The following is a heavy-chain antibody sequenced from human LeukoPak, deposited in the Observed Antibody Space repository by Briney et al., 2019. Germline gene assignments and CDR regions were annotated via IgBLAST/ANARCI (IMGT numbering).Heavy chain of an antibody. V-gene: IGHV4-34*01. Sequence: SETLSLTCAVYGGSFSGYYWSWIRQPPGKGPEWIGEINHSGSTNYNPSLKSRVAISVDTSKNQFSLKLSSVTAADTAVYYCARVTVDAGSYYPIDYWGQGTLVTVSS. CDR3: ARVTVDAGSYYPIDY. D-gene: IGHD1-26*01. CDR2: INHSGST. J-gene: IGHJ4*02. CDR1: GGSFSGYY.